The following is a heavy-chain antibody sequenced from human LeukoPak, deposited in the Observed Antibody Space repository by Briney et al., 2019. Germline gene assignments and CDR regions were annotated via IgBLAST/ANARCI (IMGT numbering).Heavy chain of an antibody. CDR3: ARESLGRPYYDFWSGSLANWFDP. J-gene: IGHJ5*02. D-gene: IGHD3-3*01. Sequence: TSETLSLTCTVSGGSISSYYWSWIRQPPGKGLEWIGYIYYSGSTNYNPSLKSRVTISVDTSKNQFSLKLSSVTAADTAVYYCARESLGRPYYDFWSGSLANWFDPWGQGTLVTVSS. CDR1: GGSISSYY. V-gene: IGHV4-59*01. CDR2: IYYSGST.